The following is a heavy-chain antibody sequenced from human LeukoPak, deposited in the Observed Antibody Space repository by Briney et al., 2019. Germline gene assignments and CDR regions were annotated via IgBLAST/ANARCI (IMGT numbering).Heavy chain of an antibody. J-gene: IGHJ4*02. V-gene: IGHV1-2*02. D-gene: IGHD3-10*01. Sequence: ASVKVSCKASGYTFTGYYMHWVRQAPGQGLEWMGWINPNSGGTNYAQKFQGRVTMTRDTSISTAYMELSRLRSDDTAVYYCATVNDSGSYYTYWGQGTLVTVSS. CDR2: INPNSGGT. CDR3: ATVNDSGSYYTY. CDR1: GYTFTGYY.